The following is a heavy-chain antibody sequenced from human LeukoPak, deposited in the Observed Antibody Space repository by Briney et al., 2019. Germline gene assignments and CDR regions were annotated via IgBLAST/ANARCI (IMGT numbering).Heavy chain of an antibody. D-gene: IGHD4-17*01. J-gene: IGHJ6*03. CDR2: ISPYNGNT. Sequence: EASVKVSCKASGYTFTSYGISWVRQAPGQGLEWMGWISPYNGNTNYAQKLQGRVTMTTDTSTSTAYMELRSLRSDDTAVYYCARRQDRRLRRDYYYYYMDVWGKGTTVTVSS. V-gene: IGHV1-18*01. CDR3: ARRQDRRLRRDYYYYYMDV. CDR1: GYTFTSYG.